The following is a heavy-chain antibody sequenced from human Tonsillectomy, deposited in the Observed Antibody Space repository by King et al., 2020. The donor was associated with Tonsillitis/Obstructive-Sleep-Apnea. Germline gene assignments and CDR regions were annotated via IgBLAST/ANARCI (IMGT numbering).Heavy chain of an antibody. CDR2: INTNTGNP. CDR3: ARDPRVAVAGSFDY. J-gene: IGHJ4*02. CDR1: GYTFTSYA. Sequence: QLVQSGSELKKPGASVKVSCKASGYTFTSYAMNWVRQAPGQGLEWMGWINTNTGNPTYAQGFTGRFVFSLYTSVSTAYLQINGLKAEDTALYYCARDPRVAVAGSFDYWGQGTLVTVSS. V-gene: IGHV7-4-1*02. D-gene: IGHD6-19*01.